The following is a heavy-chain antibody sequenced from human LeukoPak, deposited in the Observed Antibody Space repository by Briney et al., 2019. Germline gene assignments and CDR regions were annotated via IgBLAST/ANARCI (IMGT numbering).Heavy chain of an antibody. Sequence: PGASVKVSCKASGYTFTGYYMHWVRQAPGQGLEWMGWINPNSGGTNYAQKFQGRVTMTRDTSISTAYMELSRLRSDDTAVYYCARADPKQYSGYPLGYWGQGTLVTVSS. J-gene: IGHJ4*02. CDR1: GYTFTGYY. CDR3: ARADPKQYSGYPLGY. V-gene: IGHV1-2*02. CDR2: INPNSGGT. D-gene: IGHD5-12*01.